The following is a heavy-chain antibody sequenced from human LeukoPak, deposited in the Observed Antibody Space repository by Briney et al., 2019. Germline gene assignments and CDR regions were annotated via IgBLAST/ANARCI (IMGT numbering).Heavy chain of an antibody. V-gene: IGHV1-69*01. J-gene: IGHJ4*02. CDR3: ARDQSVGDYDILTGVYDY. CDR1: GGTFISYA. Sequence: SVKVSCKASGGTFISYAISWVRQAPGQGLEWMGGIIPIFGTANYAQKFQGRVTITADESTSTAYMELSSLRSEDTAVYYCARDQSVGDYDILTGVYDYWAREPWSPSPQ. CDR2: IIPIFGTA. D-gene: IGHD3-9*01.